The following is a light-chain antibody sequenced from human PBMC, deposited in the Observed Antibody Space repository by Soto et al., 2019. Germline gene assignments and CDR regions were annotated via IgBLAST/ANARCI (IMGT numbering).Light chain of an antibody. V-gene: IGLV2-8*01. CDR2: EVT. CDR1: SRDVGAYSS. CDR3: SAHAGSNNYV. J-gene: IGLJ1*01. Sequence: QSALTQPPSASGSLGQSVTVSCAGTSRDVGAYSSVAWYQQHPGKAPKLIIYEVTNRPSGVPDRFYGARSGNTAFLPVSGLQADDEADYYCSAHAGSNNYVFGTGTKLTVL.